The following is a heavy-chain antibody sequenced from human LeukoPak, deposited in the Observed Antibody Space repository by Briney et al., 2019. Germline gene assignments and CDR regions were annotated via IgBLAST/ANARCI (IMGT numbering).Heavy chain of an antibody. CDR3: ASGPITFGGVIVTFDY. CDR2: ISSSSSTI. CDR1: GFTFSSYS. Sequence: GGSLRLSCAASGFTFSSYSMTWVRQAPGKGLEWVSYISSSSSTIYYADSVKGRFTISRDNAKNSLYLQMNSLRDEDTAVYYCASGPITFGGVIVTFDYWGQGTLVTVSS. D-gene: IGHD3-16*02. J-gene: IGHJ4*02. V-gene: IGHV3-48*02.